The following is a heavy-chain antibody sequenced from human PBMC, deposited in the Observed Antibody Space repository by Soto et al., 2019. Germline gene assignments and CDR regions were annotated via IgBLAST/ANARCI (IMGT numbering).Heavy chain of an antibody. CDR2: INPNSGGT. CDR3: ARGRAYSSSWYNQWFDP. D-gene: IGHD6-13*01. Sequence: GASVKVSCKASGYTFTGYYMHWVRQAPGQGLEWMGWINPNSGGTNYAQKFQGWVTMTRDTSISTACMELSRLRSDDTAVYYCARGRAYSSSWYNQWFDPWGQGTLVTVPQ. J-gene: IGHJ5*02. CDR1: GYTFTGYY. V-gene: IGHV1-2*04.